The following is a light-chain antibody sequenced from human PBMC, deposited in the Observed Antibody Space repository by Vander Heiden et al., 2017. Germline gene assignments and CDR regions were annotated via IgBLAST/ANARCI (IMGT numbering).Light chain of an antibody. CDR3: QLYTSYAST. Sequence: DIQMTQSPSTLSASVGDRVTITCRASQSISTWLAWYQQKPGKAPKLLIYDVSNFEGAVPSRFSGSGSGTAFTLTIISRQPDDFATDYCQLYTSYASTFGQGTKVEIK. V-gene: IGKV1-5*01. J-gene: IGKJ2*01. CDR2: DVS. CDR1: QSISTW.